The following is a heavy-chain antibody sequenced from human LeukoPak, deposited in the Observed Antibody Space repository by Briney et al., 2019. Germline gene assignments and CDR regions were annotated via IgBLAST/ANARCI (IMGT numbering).Heavy chain of an antibody. Sequence: SETLSLTCTVSGSSISSSSYYWGWIRQPPGKGLEWIGSIHYSGSTYYNPSLKSRVTISVDTSKNQFSLKLSSVTAADTAVYYCARSIVVVTAIPVWGQGTLVTVSS. CDR3: ARSIVVVTAIPV. D-gene: IGHD2-21*02. CDR1: GSSISSSSYY. J-gene: IGHJ4*02. V-gene: IGHV4-39*07. CDR2: IHYSGST.